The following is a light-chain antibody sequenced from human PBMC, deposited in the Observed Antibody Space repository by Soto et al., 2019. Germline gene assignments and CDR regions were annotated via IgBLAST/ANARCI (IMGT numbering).Light chain of an antibody. Sequence: QPASVSGSPGQSITISCTGSSSDVGGYDYVSWFQQHPNKAPKLILYDVSNRPSGISFRFSGSKSGNTASLTISGLQAEDEADYYCRSYTSSATYVFGTGTKLTVL. CDR2: DVS. J-gene: IGLJ1*01. CDR1: SSDVGGYDY. CDR3: RSYTSSATYV. V-gene: IGLV2-14*03.